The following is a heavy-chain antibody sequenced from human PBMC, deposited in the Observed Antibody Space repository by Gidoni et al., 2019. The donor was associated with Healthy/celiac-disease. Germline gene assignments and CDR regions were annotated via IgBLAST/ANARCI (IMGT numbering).Heavy chain of an antibody. Sequence: FQGRVTMTRDTSTSTVYMELSSLRSEDTAVYYCVSSGYYRISFDYWGQGTLVTVSS. D-gene: IGHD3-22*01. CDR3: VSSGYYRISFDY. J-gene: IGHJ4*02. V-gene: IGHV1-46*01.